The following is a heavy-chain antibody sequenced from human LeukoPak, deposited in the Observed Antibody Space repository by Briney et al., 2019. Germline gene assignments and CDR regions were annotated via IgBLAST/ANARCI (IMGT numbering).Heavy chain of an antibody. Sequence: GGSLRLSCAASGFIFSSYAMSWVRQAPGKGLEWVSAISGSGDSTYYADSVKGRFTISRDNAKNSLYLQMNSLRAEDTAVYYCARARAHCTNGVCYSQYYFDYWGQGTLVTVSS. J-gene: IGHJ4*02. V-gene: IGHV3-23*01. D-gene: IGHD2-8*01. CDR2: ISGSGDST. CDR1: GFIFSSYA. CDR3: ARARAHCTNGVCYSQYYFDY.